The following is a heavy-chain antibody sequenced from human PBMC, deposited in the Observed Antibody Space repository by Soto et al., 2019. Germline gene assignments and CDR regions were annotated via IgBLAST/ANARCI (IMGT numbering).Heavy chain of an antibody. CDR3: TRPAAAAEDPYYFDY. CDR2: IRSKANSYAT. D-gene: IGHD6-13*01. J-gene: IGHJ4*02. V-gene: IGHV3-73*01. Sequence: GGSLRLSCAASGFTFSGSAMHWVRQASGKGLEWVGRIRSKANSYATAYAASVKGRFTISRDDSKNTAYLQMNSLKTEDTAVYYCTRPAAAAEDPYYFDYWGQGTLVTVS. CDR1: GFTFSGSA.